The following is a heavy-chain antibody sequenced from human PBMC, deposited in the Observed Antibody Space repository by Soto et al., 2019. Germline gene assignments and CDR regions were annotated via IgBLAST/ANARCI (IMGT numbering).Heavy chain of an antibody. CDR1: GFTFSSYA. D-gene: IGHD2-21*02. CDR3: AKSTSVVVTATHPY. Sequence: GGALRLSCAASGFTFSSYAMSWVRQAPGKGLEWVSAISGSGGSTYYADSVKGRFTISRDNSKNTLYLQMNSLRAEDTAVYYCAKSTSVVVTATHPYWGQGTLVTVSS. CDR2: ISGSGGST. V-gene: IGHV3-23*01. J-gene: IGHJ4*02.